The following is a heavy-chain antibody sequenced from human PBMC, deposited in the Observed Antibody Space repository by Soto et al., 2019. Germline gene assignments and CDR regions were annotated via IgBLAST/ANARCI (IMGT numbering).Heavy chain of an antibody. Sequence: QVQLVESGGGVVQPGRSLRLSCAASGFTFSSYAMHWVRQAPGKGLEWVAVISYDGSNKYYADSVKGRFTISRDNSKNTLYLQMNRLRAEDTAVYYCARDKRPNGDYGFFEFDYWGQGTLVTVSS. D-gene: IGHD4-17*01. J-gene: IGHJ4*02. V-gene: IGHV3-30-3*01. CDR1: GFTFSSYA. CDR2: ISYDGSNK. CDR3: ARDKRPNGDYGFFEFDY.